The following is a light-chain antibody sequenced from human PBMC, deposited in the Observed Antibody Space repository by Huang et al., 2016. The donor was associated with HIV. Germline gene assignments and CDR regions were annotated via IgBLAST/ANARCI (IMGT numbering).Light chain of an antibody. CDR3: QQSYTTPWT. CDR1: QPISSH. J-gene: IGKJ1*01. CDR2: GAS. Sequence: DIQMTQSPSSLSASLGDRVTITCRASQPISSHLNWYQQKPGKAPKLLVYGASSLQSGAPSRFSGSGFGTDFTLTISSLQRDDFAVYYCQQSYTTPWTFGQGARVEIK. V-gene: IGKV1-39*01.